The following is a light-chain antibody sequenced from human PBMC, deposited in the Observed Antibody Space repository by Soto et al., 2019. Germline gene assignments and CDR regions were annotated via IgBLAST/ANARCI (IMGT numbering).Light chain of an antibody. Sequence: EIVLTLSPATLSLSPGERAALSCRASQSVSSYLAWYQQKPGQAPRLLIYDASNRATGIPARFSGSGSGTNFTLTISSLEPEDFAVDYCQQRTNWPITFGQETRLENK. CDR1: QSVSSY. J-gene: IGKJ5*01. CDR2: DAS. V-gene: IGKV3-11*01. CDR3: QQRTNWPIT.